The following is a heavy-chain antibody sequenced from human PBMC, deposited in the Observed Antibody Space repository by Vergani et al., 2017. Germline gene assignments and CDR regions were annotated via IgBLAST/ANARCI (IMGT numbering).Heavy chain of an antibody. J-gene: IGHJ6*02. D-gene: IGHD2/OR15-2a*01. CDR2: IYTSGST. Sequence: QVQLQESGPGLVKPSETLSLTCTVSGGSISSYYWSWIRQPAGKGLEWIGRIYTSGSTNHNPSLKSRVTMSVDTSKNQFSLKLSSVTAADTAVYYCAGWKGYCNSYGMDVWGQGTTVTVSS. CDR3: AGWKGYCNSYGMDV. V-gene: IGHV4-4*07. CDR1: GGSISSYY.